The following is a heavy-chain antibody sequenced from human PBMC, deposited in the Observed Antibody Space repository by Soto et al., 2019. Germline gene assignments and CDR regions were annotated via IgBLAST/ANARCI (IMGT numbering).Heavy chain of an antibody. CDR1: GFTFSRYW. J-gene: IGHJ4*02. CDR2: IKEDGSEK. D-gene: IGHD2-15*01. Sequence: GGSLRLSCAGSGFTFSRYWMNWVRQAPGKGLEWVANIKEDGSEKYYVDSVRGRFTISRDNAKNSLFLQMNSLRAEDTAVYYCARDSGEGNDYWGQGTLVTVSS. CDR3: ARDSGEGNDY. V-gene: IGHV3-7*01.